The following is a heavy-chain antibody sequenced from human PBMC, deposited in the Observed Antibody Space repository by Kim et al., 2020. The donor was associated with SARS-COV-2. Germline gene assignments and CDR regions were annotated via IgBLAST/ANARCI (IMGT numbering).Heavy chain of an antibody. CDR2: ISYDGSNK. V-gene: IGHV3-30*04. Sequence: GGSLRLSCAASGFTFSSYAMHWVRQAPGKGLEWVAVISYDGSNKYYADSVKGRFTISRDNSKNTLYLQMNSLRAEDTAVYYCARPYSGGYRGYFDYWGQGTLVTVSS. D-gene: IGHD1-26*01. CDR3: ARPYSGGYRGYFDY. CDR1: GFTFSSYA. J-gene: IGHJ4*02.